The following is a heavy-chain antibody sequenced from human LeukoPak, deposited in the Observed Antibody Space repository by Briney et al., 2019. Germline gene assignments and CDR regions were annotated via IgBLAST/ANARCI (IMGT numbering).Heavy chain of an antibody. D-gene: IGHD4-23*01. CDR2: ISSSSSYT. CDR3: ARATTVVPRGWFDP. CDR1: GFTFSDYY. V-gene: IGHV3-11*06. J-gene: IGHJ5*02. Sequence: PGGSLRLSCAASGFTFSDYYMSWIRQAPGKGLEWISFISSSSSYTNYADSVKGRFTISRDSSKNTVLLQMNSLRVEDTAVYYCARATTVVPRGWFDPWGQGTLLIVSS.